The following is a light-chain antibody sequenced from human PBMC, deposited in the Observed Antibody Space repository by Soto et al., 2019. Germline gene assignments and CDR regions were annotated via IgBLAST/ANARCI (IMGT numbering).Light chain of an antibody. V-gene: IGKV2-28*01. J-gene: IGKJ5*01. CDR3: MQALQTIT. Sequence: DIVMTQSPLSLPVTPGEPSSISCSSSQILLHSNGYNYLDWYLQKPGQSPQLLIYLGSNRSSGVPDRFSGSGSGTDFTLKISRVEAEDVGVYYCMQALQTITFGQGTRLEIK. CDR2: LGS. CDR1: QILLHSNGYNY.